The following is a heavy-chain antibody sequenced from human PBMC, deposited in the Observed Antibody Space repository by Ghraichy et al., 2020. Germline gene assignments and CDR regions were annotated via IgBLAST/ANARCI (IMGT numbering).Heavy chain of an antibody. V-gene: IGHV4-39*07. CDR1: GDSGSTTHN. Sequence: SETLSLTCTVSGDSGSTTHNWGWIRQPPGKGLEWIGTVYYDGTPYYNPSLKSRVTISVDTSNNQFSLRLTSVTAADTAIYYCAGDYGGGWVGDNWGQGTLVTVSS. J-gene: IGHJ4*02. D-gene: IGHD4/OR15-4a*01. CDR2: VYYDGTP. CDR3: AGDYGGGWVGDN.